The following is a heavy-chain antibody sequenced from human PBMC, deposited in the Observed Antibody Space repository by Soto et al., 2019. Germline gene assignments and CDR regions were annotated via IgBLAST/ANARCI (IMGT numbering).Heavy chain of an antibody. CDR3: ARASGCSGGSCAFDP. CDR1: GGSISSYY. Sequence: ETLSLTFTVSGGSISSYYWSWIRQPPGKGLEWIGYIYYTGSTNYNPSLKSRVTISVDTSKNQFSLKLSSVTAADTAVYYCARASGCSGGSCAFDPWGQGTLVTVSS. D-gene: IGHD2-15*01. CDR2: IYYTGST. V-gene: IGHV4-59*01. J-gene: IGHJ5*02.